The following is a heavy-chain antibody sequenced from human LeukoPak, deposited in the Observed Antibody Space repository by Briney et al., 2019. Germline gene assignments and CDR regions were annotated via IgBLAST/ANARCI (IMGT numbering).Heavy chain of an antibody. CDR2: ISAYNGNT. J-gene: IGHJ5*02. Sequence: ASVKVSCKASGYTFTSYGISWVRQAPGQGLEWMGWISAYNGNTNYAQKLQGRVTMTTDTSTSTAYIELRSLRSGDTAVYYCARRDVSSYWFDPWGQGTLVTVSS. CDR3: ARRDVSSYWFDP. D-gene: IGHD3-16*01. V-gene: IGHV1-18*01. CDR1: GYTFTSYG.